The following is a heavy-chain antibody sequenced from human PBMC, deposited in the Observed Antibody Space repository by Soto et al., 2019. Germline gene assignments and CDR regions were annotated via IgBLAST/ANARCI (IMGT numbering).Heavy chain of an antibody. D-gene: IGHD2-21*02. CDR3: AREIVTAGGNNYFDP. CDR1: GGTVSSSHC. Sequence: PSETLSLTCSVPGGTVSSSHCLRLFRHSPGRVLEWIGNVYHTGDTNFNPSLQSRVTFSVDKSNNQFSLWLTSVTAADTAVYFCAREIVTAGGNNYFDPWGPGTLVTVSS. V-gene: IGHV4-4*02. CDR2: VYHTGDT. J-gene: IGHJ5*02.